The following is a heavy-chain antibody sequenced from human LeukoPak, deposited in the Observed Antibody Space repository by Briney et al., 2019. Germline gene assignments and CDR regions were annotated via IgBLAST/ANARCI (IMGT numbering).Heavy chain of an antibody. D-gene: IGHD2-2*02. CDR1: GYTFTSYA. CDR3: ARDAYCTRTSCYIGATFDP. V-gene: IGHV1-3*01. CDR2: INAGNGNT. J-gene: IGHJ5*02. Sequence: GASVKVSCKASGYTFTSYAMHWVRQAPGQRLEWMGWINAGNGNTKYSQKFQGRVTITRDTSASTAYMELSSLRSEDTAVYYCARDAYCTRTSCYIGATFDPWGQGSLVTVSS.